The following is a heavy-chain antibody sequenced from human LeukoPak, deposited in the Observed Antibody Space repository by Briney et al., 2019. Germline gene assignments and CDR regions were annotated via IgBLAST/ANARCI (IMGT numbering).Heavy chain of an antibody. Sequence: PSETLSHTCTVSGGSISSGGYYWSWIRQHPGKGLEWIGYIYYSGSTYYNPSLKSRVTISVDTSKNQFSLKLSSVTAADTAVYYCARGLGAGNPNDAFDIWGQGTMVTVSS. CDR2: IYYSGST. J-gene: IGHJ3*02. CDR1: GGSISSGGYY. CDR3: ARGLGAGNPNDAFDI. V-gene: IGHV4-31*03. D-gene: IGHD1-26*01.